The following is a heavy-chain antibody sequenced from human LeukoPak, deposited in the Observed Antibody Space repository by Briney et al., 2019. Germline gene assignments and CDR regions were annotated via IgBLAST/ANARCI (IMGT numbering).Heavy chain of an antibody. D-gene: IGHD6-13*01. V-gene: IGHV4-39*07. Sequence: SETLSLTCTVSGGSISSSSYYWGWIRQPPGKGLEWIGSIYYSGSTYYNPSLKSRVTISVDTSKNQFSLKLSSVTAADTAVYYCARSAAGTVVGWFDPWGQGTLVTVSS. CDR3: ARSAAGTVVGWFDP. CDR2: IYYSGST. CDR1: GGSISSSSYY. J-gene: IGHJ5*02.